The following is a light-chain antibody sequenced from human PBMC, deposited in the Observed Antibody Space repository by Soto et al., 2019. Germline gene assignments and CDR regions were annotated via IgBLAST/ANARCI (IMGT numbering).Light chain of an antibody. CDR1: QGISNY. V-gene: IGKV1-27*01. CDR3: QKYNSAPLIT. CDR2: GAS. Sequence: DIPMTQSPSSLSASVGDRVTITCRASQGISNYLAWYQQKPGKVPKLLIYGASTLQSGVPSRFSGSGSGTDFTLTISSLQPEDVATYYCQKYNSAPLITFGPGTKVDIK. J-gene: IGKJ3*01.